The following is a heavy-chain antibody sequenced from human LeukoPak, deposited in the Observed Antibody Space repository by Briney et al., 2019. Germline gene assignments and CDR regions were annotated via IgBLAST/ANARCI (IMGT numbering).Heavy chain of an antibody. CDR1: GFTFSSYA. V-gene: IGHV3-23*01. Sequence: GGSLRLSCAASGFTFSSYAMSWVRQAPGKGLEWVSAISGSGGSTYYADSVKGRFTISRDNAKNTLYLQMNSLRAEDTAVYYCARDSYYGSGSYYPDAFDIWGQGTMVTVSS. CDR3: ARDSYYGSGSYYPDAFDI. J-gene: IGHJ3*02. D-gene: IGHD3-10*01. CDR2: ISGSGGST.